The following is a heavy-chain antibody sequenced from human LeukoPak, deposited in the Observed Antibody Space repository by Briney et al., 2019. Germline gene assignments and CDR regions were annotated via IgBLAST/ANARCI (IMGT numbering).Heavy chain of an antibody. CDR3: ASRSRSDSGYDY. D-gene: IGHD5-12*01. J-gene: IGHJ4*02. Sequence: GGSLRLSCAVSGVTFSRHWMHWVRQAPGKGLVWVSYINSNGSTTRYADSVKGRFTISRDNAKNTLFLQMNSLGAEDTAVYYCASRSRSDSGYDYWGQGTLVTVSS. CDR2: INSNGSTT. V-gene: IGHV3-74*01. CDR1: GVTFSRHW.